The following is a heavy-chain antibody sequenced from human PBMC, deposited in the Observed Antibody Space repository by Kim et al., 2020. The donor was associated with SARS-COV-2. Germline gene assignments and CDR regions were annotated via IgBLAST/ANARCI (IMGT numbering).Heavy chain of an antibody. CDR2: ISSSSSYI. CDR3: ARSEEAVVPYGMDV. Sequence: GGSLRLSCAASGFTFSSYSMNWVRQAPGKGLEWVSSISSSSSYIYYADSVKGRFTISRDNAKNSLYLQMNSLRAEDTAVYYCARSEEAVVPYGMDVWGQGTTVTVSS. V-gene: IGHV3-21*01. J-gene: IGHJ6*02. CDR1: GFTFSSYS. D-gene: IGHD2-15*01.